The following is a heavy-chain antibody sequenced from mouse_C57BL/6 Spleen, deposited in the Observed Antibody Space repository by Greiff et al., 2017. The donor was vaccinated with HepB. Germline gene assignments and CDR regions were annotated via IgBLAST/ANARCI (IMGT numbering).Heavy chain of an antibody. CDR2: ISDGGSYT. V-gene: IGHV5-4*01. Sequence: EVQRVESGGGLVKPGGSLKLSCAASGFTFSSYAMSWVRQTPEKRLEWVATISDGGSYTYYPDNVKGRFTISRDNATNNLYLQMSDLKSEDTAMYYCAREADYNGEVEVWGAGTTVSVSS. J-gene: IGHJ1*01. CDR3: AREADYNGEVEV. CDR1: GFTFSSYA. D-gene: IGHD1-1*01.